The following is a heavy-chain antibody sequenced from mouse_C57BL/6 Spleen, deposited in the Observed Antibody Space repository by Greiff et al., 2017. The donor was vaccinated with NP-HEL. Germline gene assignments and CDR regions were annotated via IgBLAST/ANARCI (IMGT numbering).Heavy chain of an antibody. J-gene: IGHJ4*01. CDR2: IHPNSGST. CDR3: ARGVTTVVAGGAMDY. V-gene: IGHV1-64*01. Sequence: VQLQQPGAELVKPGASVKLSCKASGYTFTSYWMHWVKQRPGQGLEWIGMIHPNSGSTNYNEKFKSKATLTVDKSSSTAYMQLSSLTSEDSAVYYCARGVTTVVAGGAMDYWGQGTSVTVSS. CDR1: GYTFTSYW. D-gene: IGHD1-1*01.